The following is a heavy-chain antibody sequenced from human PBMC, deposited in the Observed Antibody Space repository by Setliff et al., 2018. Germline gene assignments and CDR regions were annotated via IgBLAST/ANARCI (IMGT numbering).Heavy chain of an antibody. CDR3: ARHRVGNSGYAIPILDF. D-gene: IGHD5-12*01. CDR2: IYPSNSNI. J-gene: IGHJ4*02. CDR1: GYSFTDYW. V-gene: IGHV5-51*01. Sequence: GESLKISCKASGYSFTDYWIAWVRQMPGKGMEWMGIIYPSNSNIKYSPSFEAPITFSVDKSITTASLQWSSLKASDTAIYYCARHRVGNSGYAIPILDFWGQGALVTVSS.